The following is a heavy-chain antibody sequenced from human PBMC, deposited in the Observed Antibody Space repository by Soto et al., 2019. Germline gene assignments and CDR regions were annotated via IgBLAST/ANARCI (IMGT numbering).Heavy chain of an antibody. CDR3: ATWRSSHWFDY. V-gene: IGHV1-18*04. CDR1: GYKFITYG. CDR2: ISTYSGNT. D-gene: IGHD2-2*01. J-gene: IGHJ4*02. Sequence: GASVKVSCKASGYKFITYGITWVRQAPGQGLEWMGGISTYSGNTDYAQSLQDRVTMTTDTSTSTVYMELGSLRSDDTALYYCATWRSSHWFDYWGQGTLVTVSS.